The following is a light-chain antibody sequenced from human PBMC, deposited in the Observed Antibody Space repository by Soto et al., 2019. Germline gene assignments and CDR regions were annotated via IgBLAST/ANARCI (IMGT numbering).Light chain of an antibody. CDR2: DVT. Sequence: QSVLTQPASVSGSPGQSISISCTGTSSDVGAYNYVSWYQQHPGKAPKLLIYDVTHRPSGVSSRFSGSKSDNTASLTISGLQAEDEADYYCSSFASSNTPPYVFGTGTKLTVL. CDR3: SSFASSNTPPYV. J-gene: IGLJ1*01. V-gene: IGLV2-14*03. CDR1: SSDVGAYNY.